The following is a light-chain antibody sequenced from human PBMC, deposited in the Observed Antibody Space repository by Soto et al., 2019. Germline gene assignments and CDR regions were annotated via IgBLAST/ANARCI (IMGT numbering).Light chain of an antibody. V-gene: IGKV1-6*01. CDR1: QQIRYD. J-gene: IGKJ1*01. CDR2: AAS. CDR3: LQDYGYPRT. Sequence: IQMTQSPSSLSASLVARFTLTCRATQQIRYDLAWYQQKPGRAPKILIYAASHLQSGVPSRFSGSGSSTDFTLTISSLQPEDFAPYYCLQDYGYPRTFGPGSKVEI.